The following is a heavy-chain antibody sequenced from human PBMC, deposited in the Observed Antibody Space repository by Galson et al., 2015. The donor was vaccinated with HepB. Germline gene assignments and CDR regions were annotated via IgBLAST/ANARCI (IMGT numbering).Heavy chain of an antibody. CDR1: GFTFSNAW. D-gene: IGHD3-22*01. CDR2: IKSKTDGGTT. Sequence: SLRLSCAASGFTFSNAWMSWVRQAPGKGLEWVGRIKSKTDGGTTDYAAPVKGRFTISRDDSKNTLYLQMNSLKTEDTAVYYCTADVITTFGMDVWGQGTTVTVSS. J-gene: IGHJ6*02. CDR3: TADVITTFGMDV. V-gene: IGHV3-15*07.